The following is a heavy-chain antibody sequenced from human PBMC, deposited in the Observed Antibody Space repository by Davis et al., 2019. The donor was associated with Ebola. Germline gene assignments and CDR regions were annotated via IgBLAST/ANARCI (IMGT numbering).Heavy chain of an antibody. CDR2: IRSTGGST. CDR3: ARETKTYYYDSSGYYSLYYFDY. Sequence: GESLKIPCAASGFTFSSYAMHWVRQAPGKGLEYVSAIRSTGGSTYYANSVKGRFTISRDNSKNTLYLQMGSLRAEDMAVYYCARETKTYYYDSSGYYSLYYFDYWGQGTLVTVSS. CDR1: GFTFSSYA. V-gene: IGHV3-64*01. J-gene: IGHJ4*02. D-gene: IGHD3-22*01.